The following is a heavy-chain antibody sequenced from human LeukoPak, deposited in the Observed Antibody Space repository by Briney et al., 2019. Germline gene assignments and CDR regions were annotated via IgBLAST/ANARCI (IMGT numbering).Heavy chain of an antibody. D-gene: IGHD3-3*01. CDR3: ARGGLSYDFWSGYYSCFDY. CDR2: MNPNSGNT. CDR1: GYTFTSYD. V-gene: IGHV1-8*01. J-gene: IGHJ4*02. Sequence: ASVKVSCKASGYTFTSYDINWVRQATGQGLEWMGWMNPNSGNTGYAQKFQGRVTITRNTSISTAYMELSSLRSEDTAVYYCARGGLSYDFWSGYYSCFDYWGQGTLVTVSS.